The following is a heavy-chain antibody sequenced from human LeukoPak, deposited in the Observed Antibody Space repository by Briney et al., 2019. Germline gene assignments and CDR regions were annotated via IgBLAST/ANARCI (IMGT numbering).Heavy chain of an antibody. J-gene: IGHJ4*02. CDR1: GFTFSSYS. CDR2: ISSSSSHI. D-gene: IGHD5-18*01. Sequence: KSGGSLRLSCAASGFTFSSYSMNWVRQAPGKGLEWVSSISSSSSHIYYADSVKGRFTISRDTAKNSLYLQMNSLRAEDTAVYYCARGDYSYGSYYFDYWGQGTLVTVSS. V-gene: IGHV3-21*01. CDR3: ARGDYSYGSYYFDY.